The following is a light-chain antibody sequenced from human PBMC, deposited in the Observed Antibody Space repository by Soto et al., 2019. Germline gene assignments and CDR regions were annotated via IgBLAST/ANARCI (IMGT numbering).Light chain of an antibody. V-gene: IGKV2-28*01. J-gene: IGKJ1*01. CDR2: LGS. Sequence: DIVMTQSPLSLPVTPGEPASISCRSSQSLLHSNGYKYLDWYLQKPGQSPQLLIYLGSNRASGVPDRFSGCGSGTYFTLKISRVEADDVGVYYCLQALQTPPTFGQGTKVEIK. CDR1: QSLLHSNGYKY. CDR3: LQALQTPPT.